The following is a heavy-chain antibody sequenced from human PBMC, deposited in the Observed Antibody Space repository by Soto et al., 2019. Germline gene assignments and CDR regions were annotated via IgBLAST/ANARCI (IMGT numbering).Heavy chain of an antibody. Sequence: GSLKPSCAASGFTFSDFCMSWVLQAPGKGLEWVSVISASGDATYYAASVKGRFTLSRDNSKNTLYLQMNSLTVADTAVYYCAKKVTIYAVDPADYWGQGTKVTVSS. D-gene: IGHD3-3*01. CDR2: ISASGDAT. CDR3: AKKVTIYAVDPADY. CDR1: GFTFSDFC. J-gene: IGHJ4*02. V-gene: IGHV3-23*01.